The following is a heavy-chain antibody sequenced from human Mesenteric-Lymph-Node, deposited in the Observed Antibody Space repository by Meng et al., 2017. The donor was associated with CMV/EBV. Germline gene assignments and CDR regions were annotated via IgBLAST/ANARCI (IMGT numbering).Heavy chain of an antibody. CDR1: GFNFGSYS. V-gene: IGHV3-48*04. J-gene: IGHJ6*02. CDR2: ISSSSASI. CDR3: ARITMLTIGGMDV. D-gene: IGHD4/OR15-4a*01. Sequence: GGSLRLSCAASGFNFGSYSINWVRQAPGKGLEWVSYISSSSASIYYADSVKGRFTVSRDNAKNSLHLQMNSLRAEDTAVYYCARITMLTIGGMDVWGQGTTVTVSS.